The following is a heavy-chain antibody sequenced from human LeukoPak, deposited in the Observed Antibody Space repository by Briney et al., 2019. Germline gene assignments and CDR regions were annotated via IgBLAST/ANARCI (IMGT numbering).Heavy chain of an antibody. CDR1: GFTVSSNY. Sequence: GGSLRLSCAASGFTVSSNYMSWVRQAPGKGLEWVSIIYSGGTTYYADSVKGRFSISRDSSKDTLYLQMNSLRAEDTAVYYCAKDHAGSGRAFESWGQGTLVTVSS. V-gene: IGHV3-53*05. J-gene: IGHJ4*02. CDR2: IYSGGTT. D-gene: IGHD2-15*01. CDR3: AKDHAGSGRAFES.